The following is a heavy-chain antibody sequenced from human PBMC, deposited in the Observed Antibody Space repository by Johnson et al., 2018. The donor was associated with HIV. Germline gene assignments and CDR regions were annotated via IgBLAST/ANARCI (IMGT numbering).Heavy chain of an antibody. CDR2: IRYDGSNK. CDR1: GFTFSNYG. CDR3: AKEALRGGEYDAFDI. J-gene: IGHJ3*02. Sequence: QMQLVESGGGVVQPGGSLRLPCEVSGFTFSNYGMHWVRQAPGKGLEWVAFIRYDGSNKYYADSVKGRFTIFRDNSKNTLYMQMKSLRVEDTAVYYCAKEALRGGEYDAFDIWGQGTMVTVS. V-gene: IGHV3-30*02. D-gene: IGHD2-15*01.